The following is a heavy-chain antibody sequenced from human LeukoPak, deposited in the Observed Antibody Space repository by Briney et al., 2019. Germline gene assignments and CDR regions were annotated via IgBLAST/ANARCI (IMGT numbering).Heavy chain of an antibody. J-gene: IGHJ4*02. CDR1: GFTFSSYE. Sequence: GGSLRLSCAASGFTFSSYEMNWVRQAPGKGLEWVSYISSSGSTIYYADSVKGRFTISRDNAKNSVYLKMNSLRAEDTAVYYCAREGVVSFDYWGQGTLVTVSS. CDR2: ISSSGSTI. CDR3: AREGVVSFDY. V-gene: IGHV3-48*03. D-gene: IGHD2-15*01.